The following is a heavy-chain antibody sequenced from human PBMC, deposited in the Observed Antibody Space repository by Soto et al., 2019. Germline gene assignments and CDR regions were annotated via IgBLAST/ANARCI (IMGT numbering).Heavy chain of an antibody. J-gene: IGHJ4*02. CDR2: IIPILGIA. D-gene: IGHD3-10*01. V-gene: IGHV1-69*02. CDR1: GGTFSSYT. CDR3: ALKEDMVRGDY. Sequence: QVQLVQSGAEVKKPGSSVKVSCKATGGTFSSYTISWVRQAPGQGLEWMGRIIPILGIANYAQKFQGRVTITADKSTSTAYMELGSLRSEYTAVYYCALKEDMVRGDYWGQGTLVTVSS.